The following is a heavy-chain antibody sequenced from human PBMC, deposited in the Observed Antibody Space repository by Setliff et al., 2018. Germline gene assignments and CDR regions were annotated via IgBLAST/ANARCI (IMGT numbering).Heavy chain of an antibody. CDR3: ARAFIVAPTLFFRRRKGNYMDV. Sequence: PSETLSLTCAVYGGSFSGYYWSWIRQPPGKGLEWIGEINHSGGTSYNPSLMSRVTISVDTSKNQFSLKLNSVTAADTDVYYCARAFIVAPTLFFRRRKGNYMDVWGKGTTVTVSS. CDR2: INHSGGT. D-gene: IGHD2-21*01. CDR1: GGSFSGYY. J-gene: IGHJ6*03. V-gene: IGHV4-34*01.